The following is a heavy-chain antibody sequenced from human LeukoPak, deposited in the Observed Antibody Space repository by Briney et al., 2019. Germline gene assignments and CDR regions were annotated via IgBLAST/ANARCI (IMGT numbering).Heavy chain of an antibody. D-gene: IGHD6-19*01. Sequence: GGSLRLSCAASGFTFSSYSMNWVRQAPGKGLEWVSSISSSSGYIYYADSVKGRFTISRDNAKNSLYLQMNSLRAEDTAVYYCAKDPAVYSSGWSDYWGQGTLVTVSS. V-gene: IGHV3-21*04. CDR1: GFTFSSYS. CDR2: ISSSSGYI. CDR3: AKDPAVYSSGWSDY. J-gene: IGHJ4*02.